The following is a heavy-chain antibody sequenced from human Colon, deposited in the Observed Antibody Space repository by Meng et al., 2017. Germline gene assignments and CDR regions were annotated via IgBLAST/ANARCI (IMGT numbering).Heavy chain of an antibody. CDR2: ISDGGSRT. CDR3: AKEGLPGVFFY. J-gene: IGHJ4*02. Sequence: EVTVGGAGGTLVQPGGFLRLACAASGFTFSSYGMNWVRQAPGKGLEWVPAISDGGSRTYHADSVKGRFTISRDNSKSTLYLQMNSLRAEDTSVYYCAKEGLPGVFFYWGQGTLVTVSS. CDR1: GFTFSSYG. V-gene: IGHV3-23*04. D-gene: IGHD3-10*01.